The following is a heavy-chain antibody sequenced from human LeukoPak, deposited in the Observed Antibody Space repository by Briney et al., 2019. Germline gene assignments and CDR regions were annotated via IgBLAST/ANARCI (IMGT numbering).Heavy chain of an antibody. J-gene: IGHJ6*03. D-gene: IGHD3-9*01. CDR3: ATTYDILTGHYGPMYYYYYMDV. CDR1: GGSISSSSYY. CDR2: IYYSGST. Sequence: PSETLSLTCTVSGGSISSSSYYWGWIRQPPGKGLEWIGSIYYSGSTYYNPSLKSRVTISVDTSKNQFFLKLSSVTAADTAVYYCATTYDILTGHYGPMYYYYYMDVWGKGTTVTVSS. V-gene: IGHV4-39*01.